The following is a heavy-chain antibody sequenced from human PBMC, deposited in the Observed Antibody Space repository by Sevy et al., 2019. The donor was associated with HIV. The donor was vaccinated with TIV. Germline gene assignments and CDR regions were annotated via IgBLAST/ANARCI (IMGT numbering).Heavy chain of an antibody. CDR3: ARIFSCGGACYYFDS. CDR1: GYTFTNFD. V-gene: IGHV1-46*01. Sequence: APVKVSCKASGYTFTNFDIHWVRQAPTQGLERVGMINPSVAFTTYSRKFQDRVTMTRDTSTNTVYMEVTSLRSEDTAVYYCARIFSCGGACYYFDSWGQGTVVTVSS. J-gene: IGHJ4*02. D-gene: IGHD2-21*02. CDR2: INPSVAFT.